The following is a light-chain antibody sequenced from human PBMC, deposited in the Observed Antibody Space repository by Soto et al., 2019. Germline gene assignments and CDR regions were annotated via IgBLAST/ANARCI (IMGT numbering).Light chain of an antibody. CDR3: SSYTSSRTLLYV. J-gene: IGLJ1*01. V-gene: IGLV2-14*01. CDR1: SSDVGGYNY. CDR2: DVS. Sequence: QSALTQPASVSGSPGQSITISCTGTSSDVGGYNYVSWYQQHPGKAPKLMIYDVSNRPSGVSNRFSGSNSGNTASLTISGLQAEDEADYYCSSYTSSRTLLYVFGTGTKLTVL.